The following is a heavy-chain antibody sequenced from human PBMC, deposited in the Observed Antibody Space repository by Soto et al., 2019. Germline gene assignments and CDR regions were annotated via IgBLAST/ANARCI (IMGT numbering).Heavy chain of an antibody. V-gene: IGHV1-2*02. CDR1: GYTFTGYY. D-gene: IGHD5-12*01. CDR3: ARANSRDAEEFDY. Sequence: ASVKVSCKASGYTFTGYYMHWVRQAPGQGLEWMGWVNPNSGGTNYAQKFQGRVTMTRDTSVNSAYMELSRLRSDDTAVYYCARANSRDAEEFDYLGQGTPVTVSS. CDR2: VNPNSGGT. J-gene: IGHJ4*02.